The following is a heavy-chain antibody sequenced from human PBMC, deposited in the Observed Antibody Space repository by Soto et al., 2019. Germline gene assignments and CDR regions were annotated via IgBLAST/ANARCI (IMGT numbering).Heavy chain of an antibody. CDR3: ARRYSPSEVDY. Sequence: GESLKISCKGSGYSFTNYWIGWVRQMPGKGLEWMGIVYPGDSDPRYSPSFQGQVTISADKSISTAYLQWSSLKASDTAMYYCARRYSPSEVDYWGQGTLVTVSS. CDR1: GYSFTNYW. J-gene: IGHJ4*02. V-gene: IGHV5-51*01. D-gene: IGHD2-21*01. CDR2: VYPGDSDP.